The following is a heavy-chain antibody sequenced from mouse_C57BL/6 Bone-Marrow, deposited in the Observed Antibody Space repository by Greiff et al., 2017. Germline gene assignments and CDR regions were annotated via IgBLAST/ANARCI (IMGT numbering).Heavy chain of an antibody. Sequence: EVQLQQSGAELVKPGASVKLSCTASGFNITDYYMHWVKQRPEQGLEWIGRIDPEDGDTKYAPKFPGKATLTADKSSNTAYLQLSSLTSEDTAVYYCATYGSYYYDMDYWGQGTSVTVSS. D-gene: IGHD2-1*01. CDR1: GFNITDYY. V-gene: IGHV14-2*01. J-gene: IGHJ4*01. CDR2: IDPEDGDT. CDR3: ATYGSYYYDMDY.